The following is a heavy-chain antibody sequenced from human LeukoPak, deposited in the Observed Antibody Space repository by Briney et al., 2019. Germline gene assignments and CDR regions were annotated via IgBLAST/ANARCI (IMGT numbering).Heavy chain of an antibody. V-gene: IGHV3-23*01. D-gene: IGHD2/OR15-2a*01. CDR2: ISGNGRTT. CDR1: GFTFTTHA. Sequence: GGSLRLSCTASGFTFTTHAMTWIRQAPGKEPEWASSISGNGRTTYYSDSVRGRFTISRDNSRNTLYLQMNSLRADDTAVYYCVSRGGASVFYYFDFWGQGTLVTVSS. CDR3: VSRGGASVFYYFDF. J-gene: IGHJ4*02.